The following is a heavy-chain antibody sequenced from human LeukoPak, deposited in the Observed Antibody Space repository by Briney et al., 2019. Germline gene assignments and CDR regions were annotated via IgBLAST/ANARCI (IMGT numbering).Heavy chain of an antibody. CDR2: IYSGGST. Sequence: GGSLRLSCAASGFTFSSYAISWVRQAPGKGLEWVSVIYSGGSTSYADSVKGRFTISRDNSKNTLYLQMNSLRAEDTAVYYCARSSPVIAVAGTRAFDIWGQGTMVTVSS. CDR1: GFTFSSYA. J-gene: IGHJ3*02. V-gene: IGHV3-53*01. D-gene: IGHD6-19*01. CDR3: ARSSPVIAVAGTRAFDI.